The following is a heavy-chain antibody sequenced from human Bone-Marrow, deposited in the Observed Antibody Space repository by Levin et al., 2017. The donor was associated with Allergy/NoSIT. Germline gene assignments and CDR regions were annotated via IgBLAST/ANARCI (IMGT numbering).Heavy chain of an antibody. V-gene: IGHV3-66*01. Sequence: GESLKISCVASGFTVINHYMTWVRQAPGKGLEWVSLIYSGGATYYADSVKGRFTISRDGSKNTLNLQMNSLRAEDTAVYYCARSYNWNYAGGQGTLVTVSS. CDR1: GFTVINHY. CDR2: IYSGGAT. J-gene: IGHJ4*02. CDR3: ARSYNWNYA. D-gene: IGHD1-7*01.